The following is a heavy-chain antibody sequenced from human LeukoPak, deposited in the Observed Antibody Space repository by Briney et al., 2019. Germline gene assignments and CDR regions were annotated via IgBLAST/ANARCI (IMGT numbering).Heavy chain of an antibody. CDR3: ARGGGSFPFDY. CDR1: GVSFSGYY. V-gene: IGHV4-34*01. CDR2: INHSGST. Sequence: PSETLSLTCAVYGVSFSGYYWSWIRQPPGKGLEWIGEINHSGSTNYNPSLKSRVTISVDTSKNQFSLKLSSVTAADTAVYYCARGGGSFPFDYWGQGTLVTVSS. J-gene: IGHJ4*02. D-gene: IGHD1-26*01.